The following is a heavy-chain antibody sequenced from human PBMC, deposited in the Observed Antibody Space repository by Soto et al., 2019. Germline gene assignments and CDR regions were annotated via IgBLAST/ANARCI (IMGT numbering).Heavy chain of an antibody. D-gene: IGHD6-13*01. CDR2: IYYSGST. Sequence: QLQLQESGPGLVKPSETLSLTCTVSGGSISSSSYYWGWIRQPPGKGLEWIGSIYYSGSTYYNPSLKSRVTISVDTSKNQFSLKLSSVTAADTAVYYCASTRGGSIAAADYWGQGTLVTVSS. V-gene: IGHV4-39*01. CDR3: ASTRGGSIAAADY. CDR1: GGSISSSSYY. J-gene: IGHJ4*02.